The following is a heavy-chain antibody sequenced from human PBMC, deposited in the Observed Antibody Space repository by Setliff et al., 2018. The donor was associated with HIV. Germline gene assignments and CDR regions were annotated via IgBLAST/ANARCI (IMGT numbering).Heavy chain of an antibody. J-gene: IGHJ3*01. Sequence: PSETLSLTCTVSGDPINSHYWSWIRQPPGEGLEWIGHISYSEYTNYNPSLKSRVTISLDTSKKHFSLDLYSVTAADTAVYYCARDHNSGTLHAFDLWGQGTKVTV. CDR2: ISYSEYT. D-gene: IGHD1-26*01. CDR3: ARDHNSGTLHAFDL. V-gene: IGHV4-59*11. CDR1: GDPINSHY.